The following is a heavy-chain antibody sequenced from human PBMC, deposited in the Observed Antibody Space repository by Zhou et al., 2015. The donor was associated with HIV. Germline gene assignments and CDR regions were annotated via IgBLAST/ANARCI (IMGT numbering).Heavy chain of an antibody. Sequence: QVHLVQSGAEVKKPGASVKVSCKASGYTFTRYGISWVRQAPGQGLEWMGWISTYNGNTDYAQKVQGRVTMTTDTSTSTAYMELRSLRSDDTAVYYCARVREYCSGATCYWGDYYYYMDVWGKGTTVTVSS. D-gene: IGHD2-15*01. CDR1: GYTFTRYG. J-gene: IGHJ6*03. CDR2: ISTYNGNT. V-gene: IGHV1-18*01. CDR3: ARVREYCSGATCYWGDYYYYMDV.